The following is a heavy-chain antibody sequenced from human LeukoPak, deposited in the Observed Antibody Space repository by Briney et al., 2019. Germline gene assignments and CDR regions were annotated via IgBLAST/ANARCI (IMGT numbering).Heavy chain of an antibody. CDR2: ISYDGSNK. D-gene: IGHD6-13*01. J-gene: IGHJ6*02. CDR1: GFTFSSYA. Sequence: GGSLRLSCAASGFTFSSYAMHWVRQAPGKGLEWVAVISYDGSNKYYAVSVKGRFTISRDNSKNTLYLQMNSLRAEDTAVYYCARDPLSLAAAGTGYYYGMDVWGQGTTVTVSS. CDR3: ARDPLSLAAAGTGYYYGMDV. V-gene: IGHV3-30-3*01.